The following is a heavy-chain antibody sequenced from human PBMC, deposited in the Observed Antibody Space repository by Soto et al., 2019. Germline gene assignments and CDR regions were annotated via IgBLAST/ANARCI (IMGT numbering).Heavy chain of an antibody. Sequence: ASVKVSCKASGYTFTSYGISWVRQAPGQGLEWMGWISAYNGNTNYAQKLQGRVTMTTDTSTSTAYMELRSLRSDDTAVYYCARMERVCDFWSGYYHFDYWGQGTLVTVSS. CDR3: ARMERVCDFWSGYYHFDY. CDR1: GYTFTSYG. J-gene: IGHJ4*02. V-gene: IGHV1-18*01. D-gene: IGHD3-3*01. CDR2: ISAYNGNT.